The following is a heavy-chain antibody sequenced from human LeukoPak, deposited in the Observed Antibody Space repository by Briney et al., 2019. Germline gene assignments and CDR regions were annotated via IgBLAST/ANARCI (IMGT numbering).Heavy chain of an antibody. CDR2: ISSSSSTI. CDR3: ATQTGAGGY. D-gene: IGHD1-14*01. CDR1: GFTFSSYS. V-gene: IGHV3-48*01. J-gene: IGHJ4*02. Sequence: GGSLRLSCAASGFTFSSYSMNWVRQTPGKGLEWVSYISSSSSTIYYADSVKGRFTISRDNAKNSLYLQMNSLRAEDTALYYCATQTGAGGYWGQGTLVTVSS.